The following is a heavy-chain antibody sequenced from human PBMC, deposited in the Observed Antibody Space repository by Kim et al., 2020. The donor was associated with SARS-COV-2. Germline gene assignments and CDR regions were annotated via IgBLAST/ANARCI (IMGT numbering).Heavy chain of an antibody. J-gene: IGHJ4*02. Sequence: YYADSVKGRFTISRDNSKNTLYLQMNSLRAEDTAVYYCAKDGSIAAAGTLWGQGTLVTVSS. CDR3: AKDGSIAAAGTL. D-gene: IGHD6-13*01. V-gene: IGHV3-23*01.